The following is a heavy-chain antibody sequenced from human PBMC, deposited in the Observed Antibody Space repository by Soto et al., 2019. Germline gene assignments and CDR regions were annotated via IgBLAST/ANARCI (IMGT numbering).Heavy chain of an antibody. CDR1: GCTFSSYA. D-gene: IGHD2-2*01. CDR3: ARSQGSSTSLEIYYYYYYGMDV. Sequence: QVQLVHSGAEVKKPGSSVKVSCKASGCTFSSYAISWVRQAPGQGLEWMGGIIPISGTANYAQKFQGRVTITADESTSTAYMELSSLRSEDTAVYYCARSQGSSTSLEIYYYYYYGMDVWGQGTTVTVSS. J-gene: IGHJ6*02. V-gene: IGHV1-69*01. CDR2: IIPISGTA.